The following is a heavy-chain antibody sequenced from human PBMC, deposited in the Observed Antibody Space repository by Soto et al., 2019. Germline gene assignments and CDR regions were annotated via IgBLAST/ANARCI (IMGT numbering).Heavy chain of an antibody. CDR2: INAGNGNT. V-gene: IGHV1-3*01. CDR3: ARVVRYYDILTGYQASDAFDI. Sequence: QVQLVQSGAEVKKPGASVKVSCKASGYTFTSYAMHWVRQAPGQRLEWMGWINAGNGNTKYSQKFQGRVTITRDTSASTAYMELSSLRSEDTAVYYCARVVRYYDILTGYQASDAFDIWGQGTMVTVSS. CDR1: GYTFTSYA. J-gene: IGHJ3*02. D-gene: IGHD3-9*01.